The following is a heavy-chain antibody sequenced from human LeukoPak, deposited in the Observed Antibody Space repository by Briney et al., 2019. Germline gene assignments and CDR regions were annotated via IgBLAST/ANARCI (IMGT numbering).Heavy chain of an antibody. D-gene: IGHD1-26*01. Sequence: GGSLRLSCTASGFTFTDYYMNWIRQAPGKGLEWLSYISNAGQTISYADPVRGRFTVSRDKNSLYLQMNSLRAEDTAVYFCARGSYSGTYWGQGTLVTVSS. J-gene: IGHJ4*02. V-gene: IGHV3-11*01. CDR1: GFTFTDYY. CDR2: ISNAGQTI. CDR3: ARGSYSGTY.